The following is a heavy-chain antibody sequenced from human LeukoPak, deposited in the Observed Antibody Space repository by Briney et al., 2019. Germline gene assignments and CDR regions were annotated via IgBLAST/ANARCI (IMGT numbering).Heavy chain of an antibody. V-gene: IGHV3-21*01. CDR2: ISSTGTYI. CDR1: GFTFSSSTFGSYT. Sequence: GGSLRLSCATSGFTFSSSTFGSYTMNWVRQAPGKGLEWVSSISSTGTYIYYTDSVKGRFTISRDIANSLLYLQMNSLRAEDTAVYYCARGRRIAAAGLYYFDYWGQGTLVTVSS. D-gene: IGHD6-13*01. CDR3: ARGRRIAAAGLYYFDY. J-gene: IGHJ4*02.